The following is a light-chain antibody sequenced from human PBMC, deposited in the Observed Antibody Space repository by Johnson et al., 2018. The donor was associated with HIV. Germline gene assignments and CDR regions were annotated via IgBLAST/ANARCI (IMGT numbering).Light chain of an antibody. V-gene: IGLV1-51*01. CDR3: GTWDSSLSAS. CDR1: SSNIGNNY. Sequence: QSVLTQPPSVSAAPGQKVTISCSGSSSNIGNNYVSWYQQLPGTAPKLLIYDNNKRPSGIPDRFSGSKSGTSATLGITGLQTGAEADYYCGTWDSSLSASFGTGTKVTVL. J-gene: IGLJ1*01. CDR2: DNN.